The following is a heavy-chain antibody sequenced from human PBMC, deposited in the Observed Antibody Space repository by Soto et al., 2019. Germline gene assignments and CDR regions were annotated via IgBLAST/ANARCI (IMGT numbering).Heavy chain of an antibody. CDR1: GFSLSTSGVA. Sequence: QITLKESGPTLVRPTQTLTLTCTFSGFSLSTSGVAEVWIRQPPGEALEWLALIYWDDDKRYNPSLKSRLTITKDTSKDHVVLAMTNMDPLDTATYFCAHSQRGPRDFWGQGILVTVSS. D-gene: IGHD5-12*01. J-gene: IGHJ4*02. CDR2: IYWDDDK. CDR3: AHSQRGPRDF. V-gene: IGHV2-5*02.